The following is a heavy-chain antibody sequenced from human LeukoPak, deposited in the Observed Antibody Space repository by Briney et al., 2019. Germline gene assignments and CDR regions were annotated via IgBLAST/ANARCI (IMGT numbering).Heavy chain of an antibody. J-gene: IGHJ4*02. CDR3: AMGRWELYQFDY. CDR1: GYTFTSYG. Sequence: ASVKVSCKDSGYTFTSYGISWVGQAPGQGREGMGWIRAYNGNTNYAQKLQGRVTMTTDTSTSTAYMELRSLRSDDTAVYYCAMGRWELYQFDYWGQGTLVTVSS. D-gene: IGHD1-26*01. V-gene: IGHV1-18*01. CDR2: IRAYNGNT.